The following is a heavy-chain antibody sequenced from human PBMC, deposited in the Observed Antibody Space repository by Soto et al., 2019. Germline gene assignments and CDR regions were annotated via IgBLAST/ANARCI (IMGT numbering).Heavy chain of an antibody. CDR1: ADTFTGYT. V-gene: IGHV1-69*08. CDR2: VIPILGAS. Sequence: QVQLVQSEAEVTKPGSSVKVSCKASADTFTGYTVTWVRQAPGQGLEWVGRVIPILGASNFAQKFQGRVTISADKSTDTAYMVLTGLTSEDTAVYYCARSRGSYYSNFDSWGQGTLVTVSS. J-gene: IGHJ4*02. CDR3: ARSRGSYYSNFDS. D-gene: IGHD3-10*01.